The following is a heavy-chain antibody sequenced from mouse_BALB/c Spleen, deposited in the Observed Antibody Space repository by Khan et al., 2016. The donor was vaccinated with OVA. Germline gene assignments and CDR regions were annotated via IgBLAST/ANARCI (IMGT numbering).Heavy chain of an antibody. D-gene: IGHD2-14*01. CDR1: GYTFTSYT. CDR2: INPSNGYT. CDR3: VRDGAYHRNDGWFAY. J-gene: IGHJ3*01. Sequence: QVQLQQSGAELARPGASVKMSCKASGYTFTSYTIHWIKERPGQGLEWIGNINPSNGYTNYNQKLKDKATLTTDKSSTTAYLQLSSLTSDDSAVYNCVRDGAYHRNDGWFAYWGQGTLGTVSA. V-gene: IGHV1-4*01.